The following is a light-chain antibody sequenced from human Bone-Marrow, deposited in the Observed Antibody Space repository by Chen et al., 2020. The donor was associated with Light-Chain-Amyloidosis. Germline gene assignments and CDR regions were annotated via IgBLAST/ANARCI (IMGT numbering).Light chain of an antibody. V-gene: IGLV3-21*02. Sequence: SYVLTQPSSAPVAPAQTATLACGGNNIRSTSVHWYQQTPGQAPLLVVYDDSDRPSGIPERLSGSNSGSTATLTISRVEAGDEADYYCQVWDRSSDRPVFGGGTKLTVL. J-gene: IGLJ3*02. CDR3: QVWDRSSDRPV. CDR1: NIRSTS. CDR2: DDS.